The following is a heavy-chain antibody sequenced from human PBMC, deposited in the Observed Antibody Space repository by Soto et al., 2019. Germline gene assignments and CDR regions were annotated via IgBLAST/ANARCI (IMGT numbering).Heavy chain of an antibody. D-gene: IGHD4-4*01. CDR1: GYTFTSYG. CDR2: INTGDGNT. Sequence: QAQLVQSGAEVKKPGASVKVSCKASGYTFTSYGIHWVRQAPGQSLEWMGWINTGDGNTKYSQNFQGRVTFTRDTSATTAYMELSSLRAEDTAVYYCAAVYSINNPFDYWGQGTLGTVSS. CDR3: AAVYSINNPFDY. J-gene: IGHJ4*02. V-gene: IGHV1-3*04.